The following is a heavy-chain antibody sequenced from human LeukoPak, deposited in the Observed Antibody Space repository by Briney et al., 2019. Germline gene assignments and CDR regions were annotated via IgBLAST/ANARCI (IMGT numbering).Heavy chain of an antibody. Sequence: GGSLTLSCAASGSIFTSHWMFWVRQVPGKGLVWVSRINGDGSRREYADSVKGRFTISRDNAKNTLYLQMNSLSAEDTGLYYCVRDPRGDGSSTFGYWGQGTLVTVSS. J-gene: IGHJ4*02. V-gene: IGHV3-74*01. CDR2: INGDGSRR. CDR3: VRDPRGDGSSTFGY. D-gene: IGHD1-26*01. CDR1: GSIFTSHW.